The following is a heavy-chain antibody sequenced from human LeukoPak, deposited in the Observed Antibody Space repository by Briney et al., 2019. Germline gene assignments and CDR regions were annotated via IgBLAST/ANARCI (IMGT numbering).Heavy chain of an antibody. CDR3: ARDDSSGWYTIDY. J-gene: IGHJ4*02. CDR1: GFTFSSFA. D-gene: IGHD6-19*01. CDR2: ISYDGSKT. V-gene: IGHV3-30*01. Sequence: GRSLRLSCAASGFTFSSFAVHWVRQAPGKGLEWVAVISYDGSKTYYADSVKGRFTISRDNPKNTLYLQTNSLRTEDTAMYYCARDDSSGWYTIDYWGQGTLVTVSS.